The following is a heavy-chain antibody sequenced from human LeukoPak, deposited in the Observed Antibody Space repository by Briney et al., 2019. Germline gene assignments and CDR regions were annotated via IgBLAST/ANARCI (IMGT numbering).Heavy chain of an antibody. CDR3: ARSVAGTPWDFDY. V-gene: IGHV1-18*01. J-gene: IGHJ4*02. Sequence: ASVKVSCKASGYTFTSHGISWVRQAPGQGLEWMGWISTYNGNTNYAQKLQGRVSMTTDTSTSTAYMDLRSLRSDDTAVYYCARSVAGTPWDFDYWGQGTLVTVSS. D-gene: IGHD6-19*01. CDR2: ISTYNGNT. CDR1: GYTFTSHG.